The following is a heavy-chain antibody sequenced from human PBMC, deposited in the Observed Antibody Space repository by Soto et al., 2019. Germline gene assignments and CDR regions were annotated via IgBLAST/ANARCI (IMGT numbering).Heavy chain of an antibody. J-gene: IGHJ4*02. Sequence: SETLSLTCTVSGGSISSNSYYWGWIRQPPGKGLEWIGSIYYSGSTYYNPSLKSRVTISVDTSKNQFSLKLSSVTAADTAVYYCATVSNYDFLTGSNQNWGQGALVTVSS. CDR2: IYYSGST. D-gene: IGHD3-9*01. CDR3: ATVSNYDFLTGSNQN. V-gene: IGHV4-39*01. CDR1: GGSISSNSYY.